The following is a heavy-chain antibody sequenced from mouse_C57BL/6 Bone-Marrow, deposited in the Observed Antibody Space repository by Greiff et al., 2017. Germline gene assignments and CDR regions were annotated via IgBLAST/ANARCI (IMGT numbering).Heavy chain of an antibody. D-gene: IGHD1-1*01. V-gene: IGHV5-17*01. CDR2: ISSGSSTI. CDR1: GFTFSDYG. CDR3: ARRNYYGSSYDY. J-gene: IGHJ2*01. Sequence: DVKLQESGGGLVKPGGSLKLSCAASGFTFSDYGMHWVRQAPEKGLEWVAYISSGSSTIYYADTVKGRFTISRDNAKNTLFLQMTSLRSEDTAMYYCARRNYYGSSYDYWGQGTTLTVAS.